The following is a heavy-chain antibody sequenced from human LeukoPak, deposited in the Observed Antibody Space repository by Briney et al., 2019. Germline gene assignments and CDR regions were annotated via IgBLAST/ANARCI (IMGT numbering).Heavy chain of an antibody. CDR1: GGSISSYY. CDR2: IYYSGST. D-gene: IGHD3-22*01. CDR3: ARGLYDSSGYYYFDY. V-gene: IGHV4-59*01. J-gene: IGHJ4*02. Sequence: SETLSLTCTVSGGSISSYYWSWIRQPPGKGLEWIGYIYYSGSTNYNPSLKSRVTISVDTSKNQFSLKLSSVTAADTAAYYCARGLYDSSGYYYFDYWGQGTLVTVSS.